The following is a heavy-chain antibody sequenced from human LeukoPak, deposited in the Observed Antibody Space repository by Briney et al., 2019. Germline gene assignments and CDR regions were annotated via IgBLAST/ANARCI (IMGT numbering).Heavy chain of an antibody. CDR3: ARDAGIGILYLFDP. J-gene: IGHJ5*02. D-gene: IGHD2-8*01. V-gene: IGHV4-4*07. Sequence: SETLSFTCTVSGGSISSYYWSWIRQPAGKGLEWIGRIYTSGSTNYNPSLKSRVTMSVDTSKNQFSLKLSSVTAADTAVYYCARDAGIGILYLFDPWGQGTLVTVSS. CDR2: IYTSGST. CDR1: GGSISSYY.